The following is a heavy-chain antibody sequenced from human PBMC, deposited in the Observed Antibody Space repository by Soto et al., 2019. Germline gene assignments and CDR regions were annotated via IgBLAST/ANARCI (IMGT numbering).Heavy chain of an antibody. J-gene: IGHJ5*02. V-gene: IGHV1-18*01. Sequence: ASVKVSCKASGYTFTSYGISWVRQAPGQGLEWMGWISAYNGNTNYAQKLQGRVTMTTDTSTSTAYMELSSLSSEDTAVYYCARAHPVDRRVAGGPWGQGTLVTVSS. CDR1: GYTFTSYG. D-gene: IGHD6-19*01. CDR2: ISAYNGNT. CDR3: ARAHPVDRRVAGGP.